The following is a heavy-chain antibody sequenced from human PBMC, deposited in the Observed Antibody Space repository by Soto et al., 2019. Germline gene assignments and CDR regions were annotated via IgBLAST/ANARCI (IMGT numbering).Heavy chain of an antibody. J-gene: IGHJ6*03. V-gene: IGHV4-59*08. CDR2: IYYTGST. Sequence: QVQLQESGPGLVKPSETLSLTCTVSGGSISSYFWTWIRQPPGKGLEWIGFIYYTGSTKHYNPSLKSRVTISVDASKNQFSLKLSSVTAADTAVYYCARRDGSGWGYLDVWGKGTTVTVSS. CDR1: GGSISSYF. CDR3: ARRDGSGWGYLDV. D-gene: IGHD3-10*01.